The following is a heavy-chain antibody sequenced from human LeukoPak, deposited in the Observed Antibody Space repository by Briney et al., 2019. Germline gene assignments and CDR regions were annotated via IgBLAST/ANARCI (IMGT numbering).Heavy chain of an antibody. D-gene: IGHD4-11*01. V-gene: IGHV3-33*06. Sequence: GRSLRLSCAASGFTYSHYGMHWVRQAPGKGLEWVAVIWSDGTEKYYADAVKGRFTISRDNSRNTLYLQMNSLRGEDTAEYYCAKDAQRGFDYSNSLEYWGQGTLVTVSS. J-gene: IGHJ4*02. CDR1: GFTYSHYG. CDR2: IWSDGTEK. CDR3: AKDAQRGFDYSNSLEY.